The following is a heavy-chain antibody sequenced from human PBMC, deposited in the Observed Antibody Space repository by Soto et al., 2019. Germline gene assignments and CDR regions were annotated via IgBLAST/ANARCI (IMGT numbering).Heavy chain of an antibody. V-gene: IGHV1-69*01. D-gene: IGHD2-15*01. J-gene: IGHJ6*02. CDR2: IIPIFGTE. CDR3: ARDRPALLLTYYGMDV. Sequence: QVQLVQSGAEVKKPGSSVKVSCKASGGTFSSYAISWVRQAPGQGLEWMGGIIPIFGTENYAQKFQGRVTITADESTSTAYMELSSLRSEDTAVYYCARDRPALLLTYYGMDVWGQGTTVTVSS. CDR1: GGTFSSYA.